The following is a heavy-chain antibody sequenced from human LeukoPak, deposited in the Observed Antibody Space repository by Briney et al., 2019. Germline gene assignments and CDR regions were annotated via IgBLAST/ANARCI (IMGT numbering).Heavy chain of an antibody. V-gene: IGHV4-34*01. D-gene: IGHD3-22*01. Sequence: PSETLSLTCAVSGGSFSGYYWDWLRQPPGKGLEWIGEINHGESTNYNPSLKSRATLSVDTSKNQFSLKLTSVTAADTAVYYCARGRTYYYDTSGYYPSIYYGMDVWGQGTTVIVSS. CDR3: ARGRTYYYDTSGYYPSIYYGMDV. CDR2: INHGEST. J-gene: IGHJ6*02. CDR1: GGSFSGYY.